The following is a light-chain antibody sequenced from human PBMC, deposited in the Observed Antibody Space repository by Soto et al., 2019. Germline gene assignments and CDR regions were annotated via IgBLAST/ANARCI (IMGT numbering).Light chain of an antibody. CDR3: QHYDDCPPYA. Sequence: DIQMTQSPSSLSASAGDRVIITCRASRDIGNFVNWYQQTPGKAPRLLIYDASNLAIGVPSRFTASGSGTDFTFTISSLQPEDIATYSCQHYDDCPPYAFGGGTKVDIK. CDR2: DAS. J-gene: IGKJ4*01. V-gene: IGKV1-33*01. CDR1: RDIGNF.